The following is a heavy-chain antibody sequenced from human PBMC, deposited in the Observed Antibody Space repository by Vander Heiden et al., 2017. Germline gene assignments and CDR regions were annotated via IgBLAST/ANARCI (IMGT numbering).Heavy chain of an antibody. Sequence: ELHLLESWGGLVQPGGSLRPSCAASGFTFSRYAMSRARQAPGKGLEWVSAISGSGGSTYYADAVKDRFTISRDNSKNTLYLQIKRVRAGETAVYYCGKVGYGDYRLFDYWGQGTMVTVSS. CDR2: ISGSGGST. CDR1: GFTFSRYA. J-gene: IGHJ4*02. CDR3: GKVGYGDYRLFDY. D-gene: IGHD4-17*01. V-gene: IGHV3-23*01.